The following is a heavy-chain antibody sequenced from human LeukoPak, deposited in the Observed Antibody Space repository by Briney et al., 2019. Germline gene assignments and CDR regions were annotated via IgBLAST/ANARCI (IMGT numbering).Heavy chain of an antibody. J-gene: IGHJ4*02. Sequence: PGRSLRLSCAASGFTFSSYGMHWVRQAPGKGLEWVAVISYDGSNKYYADSVKGRFTISRDNSKNTLYLQMNSLRNEDTAVYYCARDAGPPTPDRQPGLFDYWGQGTLVTVSS. V-gene: IGHV3-30*03. CDR2: ISYDGSNK. CDR1: GFTFSSYG. D-gene: IGHD1-1*01. CDR3: ARDAGPPTPDRQPGLFDY.